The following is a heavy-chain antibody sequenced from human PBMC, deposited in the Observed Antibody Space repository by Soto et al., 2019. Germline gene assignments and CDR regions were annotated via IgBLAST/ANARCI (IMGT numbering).Heavy chain of an antibody. Sequence: GGSLRLSCAASGVTFSSYAMSWVRQAPGKGLEWVSAISGSGGSTYYADSVKGRFTISRDNSKNTLYLQMNSLRAEDTAVYYCAKSGVGYDFWSGYYSWGQGTLVTVSS. CDR3: AKSGVGYDFWSGYYS. D-gene: IGHD3-3*01. CDR2: ISGSGGST. J-gene: IGHJ5*02. V-gene: IGHV3-23*01. CDR1: GVTFSSYA.